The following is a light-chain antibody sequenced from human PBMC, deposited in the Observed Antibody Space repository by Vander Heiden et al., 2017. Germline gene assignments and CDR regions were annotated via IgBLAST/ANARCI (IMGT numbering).Light chain of an antibody. V-gene: IGLV8-61*01. CDR1: SGSVSTSNF. Sequence: QTVVTQEPSLSVSPGGTVTLTCGLSSGSVSTSNFPSWYQPTPGQPPRPLTYNTNSRSSGVPDRFSGSIIGDKAALIITGAQADDEAFYYCVQYMGSVIRLFGGGTRLTVL. CDR3: VQYMGSVIRL. CDR2: NTN. J-gene: IGLJ2*01.